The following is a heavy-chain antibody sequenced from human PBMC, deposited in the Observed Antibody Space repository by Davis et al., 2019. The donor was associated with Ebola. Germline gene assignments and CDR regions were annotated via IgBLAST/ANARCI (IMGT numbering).Heavy chain of an antibody. Sequence: ASVKVSCKASGYTFTSYYMHWVRQAPGQGLEWMGIINPSGGSTSYAQKFQGRVTMTRDTSTSTVYMELSSLRSEDTAVYYCARDSDVVVPAAQYGMDVWGQGTTVTVSS. CDR2: INPSGGST. D-gene: IGHD2-2*01. V-gene: IGHV1-46*01. CDR1: GYTFTSYY. J-gene: IGHJ6*02. CDR3: ARDSDVVVPAAQYGMDV.